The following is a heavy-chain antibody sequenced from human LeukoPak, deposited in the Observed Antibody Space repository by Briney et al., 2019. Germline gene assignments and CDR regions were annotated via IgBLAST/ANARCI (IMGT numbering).Heavy chain of an antibody. D-gene: IGHD5-18*01. CDR3: ARGSDTSMVNWFDP. V-gene: IGHV4-39*07. Sequence: PSETLSLTCTVSGGSISSSSYYWGWIRQPPGKGLEWIGSTYYSGSTYYNPSLKSRVTISVDTSKNQFSLKMNSVTAADTAVYYCARGSDTSMVNWFDPWGQGTLVTVSS. CDR2: TYYSGST. J-gene: IGHJ5*02. CDR1: GGSISSSSYY.